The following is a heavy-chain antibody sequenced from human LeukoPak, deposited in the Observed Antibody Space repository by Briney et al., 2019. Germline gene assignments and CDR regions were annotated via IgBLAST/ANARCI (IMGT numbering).Heavy chain of an antibody. CDR1: GFTFRTYS. V-gene: IGHV3-21*01. J-gene: IGHJ6*02. Sequence: GGSLRLSCAASGFTFRTYSMNWVRQAPGKGLEWVSSISSSSTYIYYADSVKDRFTISRDNAKNSLYLQMNSLRAEDTAVYYCARARHGILWFGELFSAQMDVWGQGTTVTVSS. CDR3: ARARHGILWFGELFSAQMDV. D-gene: IGHD3-10*01. CDR2: ISSSSTYI.